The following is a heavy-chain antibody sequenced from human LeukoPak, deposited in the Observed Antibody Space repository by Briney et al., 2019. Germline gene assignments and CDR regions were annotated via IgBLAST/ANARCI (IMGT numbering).Heavy chain of an antibody. J-gene: IGHJ5*01. Sequence: GGSLRLSCAASGFTFSSYWMHWVRQAPGKGLVWVSRINSDGSSTSYADSVKGRFTISRDNAKNSLYLQMNSLRAEDTAVYYCARPYSISWELDSWGQGTLVTVSS. CDR2: INSDGSST. D-gene: IGHD6-13*01. V-gene: IGHV3-74*01. CDR1: GFTFSSYW. CDR3: ARPYSISWELDS.